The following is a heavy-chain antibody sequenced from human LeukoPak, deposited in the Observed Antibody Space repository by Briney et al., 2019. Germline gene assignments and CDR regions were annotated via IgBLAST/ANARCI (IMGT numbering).Heavy chain of an antibody. V-gene: IGHV3-7*05. CDR1: GFPFSSYG. Sequence: PGRSLRLSCAASGFPFSSYGMHWVRQAPGKGLEWVANIKEDGSEKYYVDSVEGRFTISRDNAKNSLFLQVNSLRAEDTAVYYCARMTGGLWDYWGQGTLVTVSS. CDR3: ARMTGGLWDY. J-gene: IGHJ4*02. CDR2: IKEDGSEK. D-gene: IGHD2-15*01.